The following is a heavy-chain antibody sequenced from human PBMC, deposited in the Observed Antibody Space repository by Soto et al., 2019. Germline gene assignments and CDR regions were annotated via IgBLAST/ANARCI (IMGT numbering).Heavy chain of an antibody. CDR3: ARGSIIDFWSGYYETYYYGMDV. J-gene: IGHJ6*02. CDR1: GYTFTGYY. D-gene: IGHD3-3*01. V-gene: IGHV1-2*04. CDR2: INPNSGGT. Sequence: AALKVSCKASGYTFTGYYMHWVRQAPGQGLEWMGWINPNSGGTNYAQKFQGWVTMTRDTSISTAYMELSRLRSDDTAVYYRARGSIIDFWSGYYETYYYGMDVWGQGTTVTVSS.